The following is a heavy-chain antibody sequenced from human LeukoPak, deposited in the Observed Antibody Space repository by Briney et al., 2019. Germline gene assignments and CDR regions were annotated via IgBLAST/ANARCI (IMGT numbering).Heavy chain of an antibody. Sequence: KASGTLSLTCAVSGYSISSSNWWGWIRHPPGKGLEWIGYIDYRGSTYYNPSLESPVTMSLDTSKNHISLNLNSVTAVDTAGYYCARAGPTTAVDAFDIWGLGTKVTVSS. D-gene: IGHD1-26*01. J-gene: IGHJ3*02. CDR3: ARAGPTTAVDAFDI. V-gene: IGHV4-28*03. CDR1: GYSISSSNW. CDR2: IDYRGST.